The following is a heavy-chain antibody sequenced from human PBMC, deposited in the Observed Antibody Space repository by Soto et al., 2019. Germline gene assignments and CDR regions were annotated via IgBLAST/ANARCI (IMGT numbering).Heavy chain of an antibody. V-gene: IGHV2-26*01. Sequence: QVTLKESGPVLVKPTETLTLTCTVSGFSLSNARMGVSWIRQPPGKALEWLAHIFSNDEKSYSTSLKSRLTNSKATSNSQVVLTMTNMDPVDTATYYCARSVSSGWYTLDYFDYWGQGTLVTVSS. D-gene: IGHD6-19*01. J-gene: IGHJ4*02. CDR1: GFSLSNARMG. CDR2: IFSNDEK. CDR3: ARSVSSGWYTLDYFDY.